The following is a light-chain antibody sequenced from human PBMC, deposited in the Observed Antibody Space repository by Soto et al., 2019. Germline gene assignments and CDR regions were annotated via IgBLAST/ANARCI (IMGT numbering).Light chain of an antibody. CDR3: QNYSKWPLVA. Sequence: DIQMTQSPSILSASVGDRVTITCRASQSISSWLAWYQQKPGKAPNLLIHKASHLESGVPSRFSGSGSGTEFTLTTSSLQTEDFAVYYCQNYSKWPLVAFGGGTK. J-gene: IGKJ4*01. V-gene: IGKV1-5*03. CDR1: QSISSW. CDR2: KAS.